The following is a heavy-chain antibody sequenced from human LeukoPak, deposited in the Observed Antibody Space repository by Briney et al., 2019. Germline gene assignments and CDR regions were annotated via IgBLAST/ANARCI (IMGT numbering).Heavy chain of an antibody. Sequence: GGSLRLSCAASGLTFNIYAMSWVRQAPGKGLEWVSAINSNGGSTYYTDSVKGRFTISRDNSKNTLYLQMNSLRAEDTAKYYCAKEGGSWQFDYWGQGTLVIVSS. V-gene: IGHV3-23*01. CDR1: GLTFNIYA. CDR3: AKEGGSWQFDY. D-gene: IGHD3-10*01. J-gene: IGHJ4*02. CDR2: INSNGGST.